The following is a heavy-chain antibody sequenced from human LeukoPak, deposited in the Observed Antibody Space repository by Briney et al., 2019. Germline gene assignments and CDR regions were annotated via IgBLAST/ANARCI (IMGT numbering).Heavy chain of an antibody. CDR2: VSRDRDAT. V-gene: IGHV3-23*01. Sequence: PVGSLRLSCAASGFTFSNYAVSWVRQPPGKGLDWVAVVSRDRDATFYADSVKGRFTISRDNSKNTLYLQMNSLRAEDTAVYYCAKDVSAYYDSPMRWGQGTMVTVSS. D-gene: IGHD3-22*01. CDR1: GFTFSNYA. CDR3: AKDVSAYYDSPMR. J-gene: IGHJ3*01.